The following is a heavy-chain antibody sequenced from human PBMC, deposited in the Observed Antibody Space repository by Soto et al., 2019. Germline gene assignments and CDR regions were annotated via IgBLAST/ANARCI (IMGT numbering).Heavy chain of an antibody. J-gene: IGHJ4*02. CDR1: GFTFSSYA. V-gene: IGHV3-23*01. D-gene: IGHD6-19*01. CDR3: AKAGGIAVPGSHLDY. CDR2: ISGSGRST. Sequence: PGGSLRLSCAASGFTFSSYAMNWVRQAPGKGLEWVSAISGSGRSTDYADTVEGRFTISRDNSKNTLYLQMSSLRAEDTVVYYCAKAGGIAVPGSHLDYWGQGTLVTVSS.